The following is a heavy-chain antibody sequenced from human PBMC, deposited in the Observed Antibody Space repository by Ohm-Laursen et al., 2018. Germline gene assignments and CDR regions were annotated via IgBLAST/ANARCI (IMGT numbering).Heavy chain of an antibody. Sequence: SETLSLTCTVSGGSFSPYYWGWIRQPAGKGLEWIGRIHSSGNTNYNPSLKSRVTMSVDTSKNQFSLKLSSVTAADTAVYYCGGRGYWGQGTLVTVSS. V-gene: IGHV4-4*07. CDR2: IHSSGNT. CDR1: GGSFSPYY. J-gene: IGHJ4*02. D-gene: IGHD3-10*01. CDR3: GGRGY.